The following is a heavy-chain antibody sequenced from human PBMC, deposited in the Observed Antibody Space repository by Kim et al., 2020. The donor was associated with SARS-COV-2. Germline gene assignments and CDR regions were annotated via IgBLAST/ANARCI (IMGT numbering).Heavy chain of an antibody. Sequence: GGSLRLSCAASGFTFSSYSMNWVRQAPGKGLEWVSFICSGSSNIYYADSVKGRFTISRDNAKNSLYLHMNSLRVDDTGVYYCARDEAYSQASYYYD. D-gene: IGHD5-18*01. CDR3: ARDEAYSQASYYYD. CDR2: ICSGSSNI. J-gene: IGHJ6*01. CDR1: GFTFSSYS. V-gene: IGHV3-21*01.